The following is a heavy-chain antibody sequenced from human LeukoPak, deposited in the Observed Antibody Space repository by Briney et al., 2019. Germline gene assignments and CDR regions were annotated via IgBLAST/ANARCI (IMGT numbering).Heavy chain of an antibody. J-gene: IGHJ4*02. D-gene: IGHD2-2*01. Sequence: GRSLRLSCSASGFTFSSYAIHWVRQAPGKGLEYVSAISSNGGSTYYADSVKGRFTISRDNSKNTLYLQMSSLRAQDTAVYYCVKGAFGGYQLPIGFDYWGQGTLVTVSS. V-gene: IGHV3-64D*06. CDR2: ISSNGGST. CDR1: GFTFSSYA. CDR3: VKGAFGGYQLPIGFDY.